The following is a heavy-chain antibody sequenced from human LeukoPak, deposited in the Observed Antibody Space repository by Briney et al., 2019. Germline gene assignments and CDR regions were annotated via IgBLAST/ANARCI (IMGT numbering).Heavy chain of an antibody. CDR1: GFTFSSYA. J-gene: IGHJ5*02. Sequence: GGSLRLSCSASGFTFSSYAMHWVRQAPGKGLEYASAISSNGGSTYYADSVKGRFTISRDNSKNTLYLQMSSLRAEDTAVYYCVKGAPSYCSGGSCYRWFDPWGQGTLVTVSS. D-gene: IGHD2-15*01. CDR2: ISSNGGST. V-gene: IGHV3-64D*06. CDR3: VKGAPSYCSGGSCYRWFDP.